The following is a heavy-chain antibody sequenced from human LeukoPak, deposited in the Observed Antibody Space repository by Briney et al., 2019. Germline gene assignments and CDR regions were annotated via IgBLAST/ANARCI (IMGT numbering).Heavy chain of an antibody. CDR2: INPNSGGT. D-gene: IGHD2-15*01. CDR3: ARGCSGGSCQYYYGMDV. CDR1: GYTFTGYY. J-gene: IGHJ6*02. V-gene: IGHV1-2*02. Sequence: GASVKVSCKASGYTFTGYYMHWVRQAPGQGLEWMGWINPNSGGTNYAQKFQGRVTMTRDTSTSTAYMELSRLRSDDTAVYYCARGCSGGSCQYYYGMDVWGQGTTVTVSS.